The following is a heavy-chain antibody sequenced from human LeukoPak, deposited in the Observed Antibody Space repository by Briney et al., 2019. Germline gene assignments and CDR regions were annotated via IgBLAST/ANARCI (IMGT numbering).Heavy chain of an antibody. CDR3: ARSRGQWELLQINNWFDP. J-gene: IGHJ5*02. CDR1: GFTFSSYS. V-gene: IGHV3-21*01. D-gene: IGHD1-26*01. CDR2: ISSSSSYI. Sequence: KPGGSLRLSCAASGFTFSSYSMNWVRRAPGKGLEWVSSISSSSSYIYYADSVKGRFTISRDNAKNSLYLQMNSLRAEDTAVYYCARSRGQWELLQINNWFDPWGQGTLVTVSS.